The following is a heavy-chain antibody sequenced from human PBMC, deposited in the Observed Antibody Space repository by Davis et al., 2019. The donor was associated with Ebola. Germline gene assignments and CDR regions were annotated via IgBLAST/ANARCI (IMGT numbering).Heavy chain of an antibody. CDR3: ARSVDTVEDY. Sequence: GESLKISCAASGFTVSSNYMSWVRQAPGKGLEWVSVIYSGGSTYYADSVKGRFTISRDNSKNTLYLQMNSLRAEDTAVYYCARSVDTVEDYWGQGTLVTVSS. D-gene: IGHD5-18*01. CDR2: IYSGGST. V-gene: IGHV3-53*01. CDR1: GFTVSSNY. J-gene: IGHJ4*02.